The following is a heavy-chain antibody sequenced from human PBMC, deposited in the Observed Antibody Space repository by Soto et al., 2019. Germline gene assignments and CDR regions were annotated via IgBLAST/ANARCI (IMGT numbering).Heavy chain of an antibody. Sequence: GGSLRLSCAASGFTFSSYSMNWVRQAPGKGLEWVSYISSSSSTIYYADSVKGRFTISRDNAKNSLYLQMNSLRAEDTAVYYCASNNYYYYYGMDVWGKGTTVTVSS. D-gene: IGHD1-20*01. J-gene: IGHJ6*04. CDR2: ISSSSSTI. CDR3: ASNNYYYYYGMDV. CDR1: GFTFSSYS. V-gene: IGHV3-48*04.